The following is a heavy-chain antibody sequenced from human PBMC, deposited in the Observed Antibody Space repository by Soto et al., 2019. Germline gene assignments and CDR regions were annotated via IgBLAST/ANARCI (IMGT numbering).Heavy chain of an antibody. D-gene: IGHD1-7*01. CDR1: GYTLTELS. J-gene: IGHJ4*02. CDR3: ATDGRFVGYNWNYDVGVY. CDR2: FDPEDGET. V-gene: IGHV1-24*01. Sequence: ASVKVSCKVSGYTLTELSMHWVLQAPGKGLEWMGCFDPEDGETIYAQKFQGRVTMTEDTSTDTAYMELSSLRSEDTAVYYCATDGRFVGYNWNYDVGVYWGQGTLVTVSS.